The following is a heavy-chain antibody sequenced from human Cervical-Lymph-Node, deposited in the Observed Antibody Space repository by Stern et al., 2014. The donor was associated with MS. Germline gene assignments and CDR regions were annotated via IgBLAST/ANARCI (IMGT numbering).Heavy chain of an antibody. CDR2: IIHMFGTA. CDR1: GGTLSNYG. CDR3: ARDGDSSMLGLDV. V-gene: IGHV1-69*01. J-gene: IGHJ6*02. D-gene: IGHD4-17*01. Sequence: VQLVESGAEVKKPGSSVKVSCKASGGTLSNYGISWVRQAPGQGLEWMGGIIHMFGTANYAQKFQGRVTLTADDSTNTAYMDLSSLTSEDTAVYYCARDGDSSMLGLDVWGQGTTVTVSS.